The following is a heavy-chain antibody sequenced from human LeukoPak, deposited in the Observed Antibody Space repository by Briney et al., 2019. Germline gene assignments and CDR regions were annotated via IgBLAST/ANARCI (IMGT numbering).Heavy chain of an antibody. V-gene: IGHV4-59*01. Sequence: SETLSLTCTVSGGSISSYYWSWIRQPPGKGLEWIGYIYYSGSTNYNPSLKSRVTISVDTSKNQFSLKLSSVTAADMAVYYCASLIITGTNQGWFDPWGQGTLVTVSS. CDR2: IYYSGST. CDR1: GGSISSYY. CDR3: ASLIITGTNQGWFDP. J-gene: IGHJ5*02. D-gene: IGHD1-20*01.